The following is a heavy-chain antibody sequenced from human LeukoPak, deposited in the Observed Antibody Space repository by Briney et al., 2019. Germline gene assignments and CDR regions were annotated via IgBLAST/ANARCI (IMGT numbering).Heavy chain of an antibody. CDR1: GFTFTNAW. CDR2: IKSKGDGETT. Sequence: GGSLRLSCAGSGFTFTNAWMSWVRQAPGKGLEWVGRIKSKGDGETTDYAAPMKGRFTMSRDDSKATLYLQMNSLKAEDTAVYYCTTDLGITMIRGVIVYWGQGALVTVSS. V-gene: IGHV3-15*01. D-gene: IGHD3-10*01. CDR3: TTDLGITMIRGVIVY. J-gene: IGHJ4*02.